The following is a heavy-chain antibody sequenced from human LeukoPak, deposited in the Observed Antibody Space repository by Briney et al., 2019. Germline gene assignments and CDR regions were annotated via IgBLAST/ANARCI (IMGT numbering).Heavy chain of an antibody. CDR2: ISGSGNST. D-gene: IGHD4-23*01. CDR3: ARNDDYGGNGYFDY. Sequence: GGSLRLSCAASGFTFSSLAMSWVRQAPGKGLEWVSVISGSGNSTYYADSVKGRFTVSRDNSKNTLYLQMNSLRAEDTALYYCARNDDYGGNGYFDYWGQGTLVTGSS. CDR1: GFTFSSLA. V-gene: IGHV3-23*01. J-gene: IGHJ4*02.